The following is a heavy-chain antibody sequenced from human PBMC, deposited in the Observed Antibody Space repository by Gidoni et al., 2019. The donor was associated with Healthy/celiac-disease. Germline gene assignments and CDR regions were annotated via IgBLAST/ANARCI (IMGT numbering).Heavy chain of an antibody. V-gene: IGHV3-30*19. J-gene: IGHJ4*02. CDR1: GFLFRSSG. D-gene: IGHD6-19*01. Sequence: VQLVDSGGGVVQPGRSLRLPCHASGFLFRSSGMHWVRQAPGKGLEWVEVRAYDGSNKYYADSVRGRFTISRDNSKNTLYLQMNSLRAEDTAVYYCARGYSSGWYGGNYFDYWGQGTLVTVSS. CDR2: RAYDGSNK. CDR3: ARGYSSGWYGGNYFDY.